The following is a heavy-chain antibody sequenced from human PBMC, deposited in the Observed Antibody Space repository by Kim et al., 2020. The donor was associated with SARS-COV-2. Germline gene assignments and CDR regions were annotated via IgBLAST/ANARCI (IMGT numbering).Heavy chain of an antibody. CDR2: INHSGST. J-gene: IGHJ5*02. Sequence: SETLSLTCAVYGGSFSGYYWSWIRQPPGKGLEWIGEINHSGSTNYNPSLKSRVTISVDTSKNQFSLKLSSVTAADTAVYYCARVGGRDHIAARRAVGWFDPWGQGTLVTVSS. CDR3: ARVGGRDHIAARRAVGWFDP. CDR1: GGSFSGYY. D-gene: IGHD6-6*01. V-gene: IGHV4-34*01.